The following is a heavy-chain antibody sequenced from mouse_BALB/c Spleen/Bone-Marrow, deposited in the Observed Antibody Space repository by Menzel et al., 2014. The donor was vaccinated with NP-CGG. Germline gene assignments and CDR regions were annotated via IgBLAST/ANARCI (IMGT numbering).Heavy chain of an antibody. CDR2: IDPANGNT. Sequence: VQLQQSGAELVKPGASVKLSCTASGFNIKDTYMHWVKQRPEQGLEWIGRIDPANGNTKYDPKIQGKATITADTSSNTAYLQLSSLTSEDTAVYYCANYYYGSSLFAYWGQGTLVTVSA. J-gene: IGHJ3*01. CDR1: GFNIKDTY. CDR3: ANYYYGSSLFAY. V-gene: IGHV14-3*02. D-gene: IGHD1-1*01.